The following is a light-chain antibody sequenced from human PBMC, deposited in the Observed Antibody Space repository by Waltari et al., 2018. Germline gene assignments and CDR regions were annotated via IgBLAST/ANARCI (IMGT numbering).Light chain of an antibody. V-gene: IGLV1-40*01. CDR2: GNS. J-gene: IGLJ1*01. Sequence: QSVLTQPPSVSGAPGQRVTISCTGSSSNIGAGSAVHWYQQLPGTAPKLLIYGNSNRPSGVPDRFSGSKSGTSASLAITGLQAEDEADYYCQSYDSSLSGSFVFGTGTKVTVL. CDR3: QSYDSSLSGSFV. CDR1: SSNIGAGSA.